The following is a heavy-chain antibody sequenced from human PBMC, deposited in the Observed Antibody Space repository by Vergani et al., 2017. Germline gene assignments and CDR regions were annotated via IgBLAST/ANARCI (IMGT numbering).Heavy chain of an antibody. CDR3: SRHLRQLARNDVFDI. V-gene: IGHV4-39*01. J-gene: IGHJ3*02. CDR2: IYDSRNN. D-gene: IGHD6-6*01. CDR1: GMSISNNNYY. Sequence: QLQLQESGPRLVKPSETLSLTCSLSGMSISNNNYYWGWIRQPPGKWLEWIGSIYDSRNNNYSPSLKSRVSISVDTSKNPFSLNLTSVTVADTAVYYFSRHLRQLARNDVFDIWGHGTLVTVSS.